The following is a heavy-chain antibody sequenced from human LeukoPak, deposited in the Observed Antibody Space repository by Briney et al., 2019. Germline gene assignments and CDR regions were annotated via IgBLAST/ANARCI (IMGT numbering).Heavy chain of an antibody. CDR1: GFTFNNYY. J-gene: IGHJ4*02. D-gene: IGHD2/OR15-2a*01. V-gene: IGHV3-7*01. Sequence: GGSLRLSCAASGFTFNNYYMSWVRQAPGKGLEWVANINQDGSAKHYIDSVKGRFTISRDNAKKSVYPQMDSLRAEDTAVYYCARSLWPEDFWGQGTLVTVSS. CDR2: INQDGSAK. CDR3: ARSLWPEDF.